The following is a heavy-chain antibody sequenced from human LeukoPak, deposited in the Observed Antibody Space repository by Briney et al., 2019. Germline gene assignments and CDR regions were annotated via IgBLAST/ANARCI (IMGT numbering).Heavy chain of an antibody. J-gene: IGHJ4*02. Sequence: VASVKVSCKASGYTFSNFDINWVRQAPGQGPEWMGWMNPVTGNAGSAQKFQGRVTMTRNTSISTAYMELSSLRSEDTAVYYCARGGLTTVVPLDYWGQGTLVTVSS. D-gene: IGHD4-23*01. V-gene: IGHV1-8*01. CDR3: ARGGLTTVVPLDY. CDR2: MNPVTGNA. CDR1: GYTFSNFD.